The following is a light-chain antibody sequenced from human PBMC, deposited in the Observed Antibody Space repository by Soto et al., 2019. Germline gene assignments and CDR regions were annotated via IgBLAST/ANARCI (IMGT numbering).Light chain of an antibody. Sequence: EIVLTQSPATLSLSPGERATLSCRASQSVSSYLAWYQQKPGQAPRLLIYDASNRATGIPARFSGSGSGTDFILTISRLEPEDFAVYYCQHYGGSWTFGQGTKVDIK. CDR1: QSVSSY. CDR2: DAS. V-gene: IGKV3-11*01. CDR3: QHYGGSWT. J-gene: IGKJ1*01.